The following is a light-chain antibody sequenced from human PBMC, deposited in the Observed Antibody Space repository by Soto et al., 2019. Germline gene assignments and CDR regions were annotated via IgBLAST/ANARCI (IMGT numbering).Light chain of an antibody. V-gene: IGKV3-15*01. CDR2: GAS. CDR1: QSIGYN. Sequence: EIVMTQSPATLSVSPGERATLSCRASQSIGYNLAWYQHKPGQAPRLLIYGASARAAGIPARFSGSGSGTEFTLTISSLQSEDFAVYYCQHYHNWPPFTFGPGTKVEIK. J-gene: IGKJ3*01. CDR3: QHYHNWPPFT.